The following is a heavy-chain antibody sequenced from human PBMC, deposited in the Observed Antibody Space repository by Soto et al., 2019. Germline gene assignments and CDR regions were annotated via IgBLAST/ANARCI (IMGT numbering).Heavy chain of an antibody. CDR2: INHSGST. V-gene: IGHV4-34*01. CDR1: GGSFRNYY. D-gene: IGHD3-22*01. J-gene: IGHJ4*02. Sequence: LSLTCAVYGGSFRNYYWSWIRQPPGKGLEWIGEINHSGSTNCNPSLKSRVTISVDTSKNQFSLRLSSLTAADTAVYYCARDFSMVVVAPGYWGQGTLVTVSS. CDR3: ARDFSMVVVAPGY.